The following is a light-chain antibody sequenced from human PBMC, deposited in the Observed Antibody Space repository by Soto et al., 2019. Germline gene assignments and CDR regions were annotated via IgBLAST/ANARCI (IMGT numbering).Light chain of an antibody. J-gene: IGKJ4*01. CDR1: QSVSSSY. CDR3: QQYGSSPPIT. V-gene: IGKV3-20*01. Sequence: VLTQSPGTLSLSPWERATLSCRASQSVSSSYLAWYQQKPGQAPRLLIYGASSRATGIPDRFSGSGSGTDFTLTISRLEPEDFAVYYCQQYGSSPPITFGGGTKVDIK. CDR2: GAS.